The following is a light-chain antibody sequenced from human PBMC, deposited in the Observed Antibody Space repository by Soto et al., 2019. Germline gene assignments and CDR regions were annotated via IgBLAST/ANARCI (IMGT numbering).Light chain of an antibody. CDR2: DVS. V-gene: IGLV2-14*01. CDR3: SSYTISSTVV. CDR1: SSDVGGYNY. J-gene: IGLJ2*01. Sequence: QSALTQPASVSGSPGQSITISCTGTSSDVGGYNYVSWYQQHPGKAPKLMIYDVSNRPSGVSIRFSASKSGNTGSLTISGIQADVETDYYCSSYTISSTVVLGGGNKLADL.